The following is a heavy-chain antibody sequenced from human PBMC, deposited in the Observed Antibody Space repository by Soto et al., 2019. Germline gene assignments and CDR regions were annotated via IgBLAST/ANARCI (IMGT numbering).Heavy chain of an antibody. Sequence: PSETLSLTCAVSGGSISSGGYYWSWIRQHPGKGLEWIGYIYYSGSTYYNPSLKSRVTISVDTSKNQFSLKLSSVTAADTAAYYCARDGYYGSGLSGMDVWGQGTTVTVS. CDR1: GGSISSGGYY. CDR3: ARDGYYGSGLSGMDV. CDR2: IYYSGST. J-gene: IGHJ6*02. V-gene: IGHV4-31*02. D-gene: IGHD3-10*01.